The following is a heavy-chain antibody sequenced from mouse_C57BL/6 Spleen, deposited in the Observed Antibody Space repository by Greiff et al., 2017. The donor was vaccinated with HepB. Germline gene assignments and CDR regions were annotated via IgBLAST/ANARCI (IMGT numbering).Heavy chain of an antibody. CDR1: GFTFSDYY. Sequence: EVKLMESEGGLVQPGSSIKLSCTASGFTFSDYYMAWVRQVPEKGLEWVANINYDGSSTYYLDSLKSRFIISRDNAKNILYLQMRSLKSEDTATYYGARGAYGSSYWYFDVWGTGTTVTVSS. CDR3: ARGAYGSSYWYFDV. CDR2: INYDGSST. V-gene: IGHV5-16*01. D-gene: IGHD1-1*01. J-gene: IGHJ1*03.